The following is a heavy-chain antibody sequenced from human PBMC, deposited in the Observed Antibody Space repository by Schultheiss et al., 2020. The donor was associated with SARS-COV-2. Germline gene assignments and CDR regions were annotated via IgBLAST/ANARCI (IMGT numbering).Heavy chain of an antibody. J-gene: IGHJ2*01. V-gene: IGHV3-74*01. D-gene: IGHD6-25*01. CDR1: GFTFSSYW. Sequence: GGSLRLSCAASGFTFSSYWMHWVRQAPGKGLEWVSGISWNSGSRGYGDSVKGRFTISRDTSKNTLHLQMNSLRVEDTAVYYCARDGSGGWHFDLWGRGTLVTVSS. CDR3: ARDGSGGWHFDL. CDR2: ISWNSGSR.